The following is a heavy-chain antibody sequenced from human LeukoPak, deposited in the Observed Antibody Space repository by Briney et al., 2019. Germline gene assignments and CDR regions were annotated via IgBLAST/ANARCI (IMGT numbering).Heavy chain of an antibody. CDR2: IYYSGGT. D-gene: IGHD5-24*01. CDR1: GGSISSGDYY. V-gene: IGHV4-61*08. CDR3: ARHVTISGPYDASDI. Sequence: PSETLSLTCTVSGGSISSGDYYWSWIRQPPGKGLEWIGYIYYSGGTGYNPSLKSRVTISVDTSKNQFSLKLRSVTAADTAVYYCARHVTISGPYDASDIWGQGTMVTVSP. J-gene: IGHJ3*02.